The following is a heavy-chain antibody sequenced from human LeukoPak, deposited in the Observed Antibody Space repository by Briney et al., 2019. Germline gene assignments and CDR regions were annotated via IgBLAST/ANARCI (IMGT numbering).Heavy chain of an antibody. V-gene: IGHV1-69*13. D-gene: IGHD2-21*02. Sequence: SVKVSCKASGGTFSSYAISWVPQAPGQGLEWMGGIIPIFGTANYAQKFQGRVTITADESTSTAYMELSSLRSEDTAVYYCARVGAYCGGDCYSPFDYWGQGTLVTVSS. CDR3: ARVGAYCGGDCYSPFDY. J-gene: IGHJ4*02. CDR2: IIPIFGTA. CDR1: GGTFSSYA.